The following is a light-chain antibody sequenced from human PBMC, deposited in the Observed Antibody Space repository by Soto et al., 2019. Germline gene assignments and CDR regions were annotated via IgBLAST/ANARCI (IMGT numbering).Light chain of an antibody. CDR3: QQYGSSPWT. CDR2: GAS. CDR1: QSVSSSY. J-gene: IGKJ1*01. Sequence: EIVLTQSPGTLSLSPGERATLSCRASQSVSSSYLAWYQQKPDQAPRLPIYGASSRATGIPDRFSGSGSGTDFTLTISRLEPEDFAVYYCQQYGSSPWTFGQGTKVEIK. V-gene: IGKV3-20*01.